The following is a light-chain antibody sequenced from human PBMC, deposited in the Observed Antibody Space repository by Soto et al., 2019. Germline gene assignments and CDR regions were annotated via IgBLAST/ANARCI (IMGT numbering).Light chain of an antibody. CDR3: QQYGSSPT. Sequence: EIVLTQSPGTLSLSPGERATLSCRASQSVSSSYLAWYQQKPGQAPRLLIYGASSRATGIPDRFSGSESGTDFTLTISRLEAEDFAVYYCQQYGSSPTFGGGTKVEIK. J-gene: IGKJ4*01. CDR1: QSVSSSY. CDR2: GAS. V-gene: IGKV3-20*01.